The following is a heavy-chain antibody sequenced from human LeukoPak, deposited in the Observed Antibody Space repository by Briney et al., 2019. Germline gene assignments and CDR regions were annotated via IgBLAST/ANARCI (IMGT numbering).Heavy chain of an antibody. CDR1: GLTFGDYA. CDR3: AKSAPSKY. J-gene: IGHJ4*02. CDR2: IISSAAST. D-gene: IGHD4-4*01. V-gene: IGHV3-23*01. Sequence: GGSLRLSCTVSGLTFGDYAMSWVRQAPGKGLEWVPHIISSAASTDYADSVKGRFTISRDNSKNTLYLQMTSLRAEDTAVYYCAKSAPSKYWGQGTLVTVSS.